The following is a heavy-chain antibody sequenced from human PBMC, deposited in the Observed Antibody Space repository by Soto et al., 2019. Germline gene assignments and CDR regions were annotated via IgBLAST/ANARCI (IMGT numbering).Heavy chain of an antibody. V-gene: IGHV1-2*02. Sequence: ASVKVSCKASGYTFTGYYMHWVRQAPGQGLEGMGWINPNSGGTNYAQKLQGRVTMTRDTSISTAYMELRRRSSEDTAVYYWARDPSDYGAYWGQGTLVPVSS. CDR2: INPNSGGT. CDR3: ARDPSDYGAY. J-gene: IGHJ4*02. CDR1: GYTFTGYY. D-gene: IGHD4-17*01.